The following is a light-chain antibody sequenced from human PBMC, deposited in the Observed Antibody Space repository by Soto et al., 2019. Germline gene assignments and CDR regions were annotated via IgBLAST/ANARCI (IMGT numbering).Light chain of an antibody. CDR2: EGS. CDR3: CSYAASSALWV. V-gene: IGLV2-23*01. J-gene: IGLJ3*02. Sequence: QSALTQPASVSGSPRQSITISCTGTNSDVGTYELVSWYQQHPGRAPKLMIYEGSKRPSGVSNRFSGSKSGDTASLTISGLQAEDEANYYCCSYAASSALWVFGGGTKLTVL. CDR1: NSDVGTYEL.